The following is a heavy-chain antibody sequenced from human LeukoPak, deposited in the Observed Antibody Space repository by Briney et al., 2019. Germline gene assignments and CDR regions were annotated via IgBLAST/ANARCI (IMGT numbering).Heavy chain of an antibody. Sequence: GASVKVSCKASGYTFTGYYMHWVRQAPGQGLEWMGWINPNSGGTNYAQKFQGRVTMTRDTSISTAYMELSRLRSDDTAVYYCARSRGSRTIDCSSTSCRPGYMDVWGKGTTVTISS. J-gene: IGHJ6*03. CDR1: GYTFTGYY. CDR2: INPNSGGT. CDR3: ARSRGSRTIDCSSTSCRPGYMDV. V-gene: IGHV1-2*02. D-gene: IGHD2-2*01.